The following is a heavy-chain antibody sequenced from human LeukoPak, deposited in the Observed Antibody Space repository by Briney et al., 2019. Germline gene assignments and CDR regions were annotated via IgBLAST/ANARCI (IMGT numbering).Heavy chain of an antibody. CDR3: ARARSYYYYYYGMDV. Sequence: ASVKVSCKASGYTFTSYDINWVRQATGQGLEWMGWMNPNSGNTNYAQKLQGRVSMTTDTSTSTAYMELRSLRSDDTAVYYCARARSYYYYYYGMDVWGQGTTVTVSS. J-gene: IGHJ6*02. CDR2: MNPNSGNT. V-gene: IGHV1-18*01. D-gene: IGHD1-26*01. CDR1: GYTFTSYD.